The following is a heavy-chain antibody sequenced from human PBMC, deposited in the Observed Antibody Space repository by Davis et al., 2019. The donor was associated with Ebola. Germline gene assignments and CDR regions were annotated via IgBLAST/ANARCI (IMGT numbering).Heavy chain of an antibody. CDR2: ISAYNGNT. Sequence: ASVKVSCKASGYTFTSYGISWVRQAPGQGLEWMGWISAYNGNTNYLQKLQGRVTMTTDTSTSTAYMELRSLRSDDTAVYYCARLRRYYYGSGSCDYWGQGTLVTVSS. CDR1: GYTFTSYG. D-gene: IGHD3-10*01. V-gene: IGHV1-18*01. CDR3: ARLRRYYYGSGSCDY. J-gene: IGHJ4*02.